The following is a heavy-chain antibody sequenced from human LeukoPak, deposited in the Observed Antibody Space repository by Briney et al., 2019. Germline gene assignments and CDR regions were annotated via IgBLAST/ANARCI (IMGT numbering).Heavy chain of an antibody. Sequence: PGGSLRPSCVASGFTFSTSAFHWVRQAPGKGLEYVSAISSDGYTTYYVDSVKGRFTISRDNSKNTLYLQMGSLRVEDMAVYYCARGRAYSRDWFDFWGQGTLVTVSS. J-gene: IGHJ5*01. D-gene: IGHD5-18*01. V-gene: IGHV3-64*02. CDR2: ISSDGYTT. CDR3: ARGRAYSRDWFDF. CDR1: GFTFSTSA.